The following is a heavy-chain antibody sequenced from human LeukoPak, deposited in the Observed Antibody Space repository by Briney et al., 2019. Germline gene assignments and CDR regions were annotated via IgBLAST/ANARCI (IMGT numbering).Heavy chain of an antibody. D-gene: IGHD4-23*01. CDR3: VRGHYDGNSPRANWFDP. CDR1: GFTFSSYW. J-gene: IGHJ5*01. V-gene: IGHV3-74*01. CDR2: VGSDGSDI. Sequence: GGSLRLSCAASGFTFSSYWMHWVRQVPGKGLVWVSRVGSDGSDIIYADSVKGRFTISRDNAKNTLYLQMNSLRAEDTAVYYCVRGHYDGNSPRANWFDPWGQGTLVTVSS.